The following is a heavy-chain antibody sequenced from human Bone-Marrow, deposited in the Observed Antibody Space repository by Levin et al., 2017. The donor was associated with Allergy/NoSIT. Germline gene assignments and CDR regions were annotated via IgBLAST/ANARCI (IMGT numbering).Heavy chain of an antibody. J-gene: IGHJ5*02. D-gene: IGHD2-15*01. CDR2: TYYRSKWYN. CDR1: GDSVSSNSAA. V-gene: IGHV6-1*01. Sequence: LSQTLSLTCAISGDSVSSNSAAWNWIRQSPSRGLEWLGRTYYRSKWYNDYAVSVKSRITINPDTSKNQFSLQLNSVTPEDTAVYYCARDAGCSGGSCYSDNWFDPWGQGTLVTVSS. CDR3: ARDAGCSGGSCYSDNWFDP.